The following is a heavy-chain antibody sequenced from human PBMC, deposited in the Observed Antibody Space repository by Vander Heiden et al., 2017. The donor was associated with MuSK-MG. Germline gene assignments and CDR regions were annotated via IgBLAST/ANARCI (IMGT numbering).Heavy chain of an antibody. D-gene: IGHD1-20*01. V-gene: IGHV3-9*01. CDR2: ISWNSGSI. J-gene: IGHJ6*02. CDR1: GFTFDDYA. CDR3: AKAQLTGAIPSYGMDV. Sequence: EVQLVESGGGLVQPGRSLRLSCAASGFTFDDYAMHWVRQAPGKGLEWVSGISWNSGSIGYADSGKGRFTISRDNAKNSRYLKMNSLRAEETALYYCAKAQLTGAIPSYGMDVWGQGTTVTVSS.